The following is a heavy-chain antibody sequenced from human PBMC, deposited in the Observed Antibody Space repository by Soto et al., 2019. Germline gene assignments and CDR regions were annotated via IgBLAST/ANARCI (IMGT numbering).Heavy chain of an antibody. CDR1: GGSISSNNYY. CDR3: AASSSWAHNWFDP. V-gene: IGHV4-31*03. Sequence: PSETLSLTCTVSGGSISSNNYYWGWIRQHPGKGLEWIGYIYYSGSTYYNPSLKSRVTISVDTSKNQFSLKLSSVTAADTAVYYCAASSSWAHNWFDPWGQGTLVTVSS. J-gene: IGHJ5*02. CDR2: IYYSGST. D-gene: IGHD6-13*01.